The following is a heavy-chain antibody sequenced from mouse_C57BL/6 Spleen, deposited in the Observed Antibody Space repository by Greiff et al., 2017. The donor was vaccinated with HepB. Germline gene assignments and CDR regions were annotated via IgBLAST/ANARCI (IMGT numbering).Heavy chain of an antibody. V-gene: IGHV1-52*01. CDR1: GYTFTSYW. Sequence: QVQLQQPGAELVRPGSSVKLSCKASGYTFTSYWMHWVKQRPIQGLEWIGNIDPSDSETHYNQKFKDKATLTVDKSSSTAYMQLSSLTSEDSAVYYCARADGSSAYYDAMDYWGQGTSVTVSS. J-gene: IGHJ4*01. D-gene: IGHD1-1*01. CDR2: IDPSDSET. CDR3: ARADGSSAYYDAMDY.